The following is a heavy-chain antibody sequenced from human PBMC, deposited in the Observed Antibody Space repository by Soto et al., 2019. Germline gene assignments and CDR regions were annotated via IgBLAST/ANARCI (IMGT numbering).Heavy chain of an antibody. Sequence: SETLSLTCTVSGGSISSSSYYWGWIRQPPGKGLEWIGSIYYSGSTYYNPSLKSRVTISVDTSKNQFSLKLSSVTAADTAVYYCASQPRYYDFWSGNMDVWGKGTRVTVSS. CDR1: GGSISSSSYY. CDR3: ASQPRYYDFWSGNMDV. CDR2: IYYSGST. V-gene: IGHV4-39*01. D-gene: IGHD3-3*01. J-gene: IGHJ6*03.